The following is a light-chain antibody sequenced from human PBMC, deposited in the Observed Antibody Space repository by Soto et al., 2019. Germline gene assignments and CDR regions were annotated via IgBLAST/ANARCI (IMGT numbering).Light chain of an antibody. J-gene: IGKJ5*01. CDR1: QGIGSW. CDR3: QQANSFPRT. V-gene: IGKV1-12*01. Sequence: DIQMTQSPSSVSASVGDRVTITCRASQGIGSWLAWYQQKPGKAPNLLIYAASSLPSGVPSRFSGSGSGTDFTLTISSLQPEDFATYYCQQANSFPRTFGQGTRLEIK. CDR2: AAS.